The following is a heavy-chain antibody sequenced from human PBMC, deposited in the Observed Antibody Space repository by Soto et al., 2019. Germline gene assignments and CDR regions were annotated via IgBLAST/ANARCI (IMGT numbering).Heavy chain of an antibody. CDR2: ISGSGGST. J-gene: IGHJ6*02. D-gene: IGHD6-13*01. CDR3: ANRIAAAARHYYGMDV. V-gene: IGHV3-23*01. Sequence: GSLSLSGAPSGLTFSSYAMSWVRQAPGKGLEWVSAISGSGGSTYYADSVEGRFTISRDNSKNTLYLQMNSTRAEDTAVYYCANRIAAAARHYYGMDVWGQGTTVTVSS. CDR1: GLTFSSYA.